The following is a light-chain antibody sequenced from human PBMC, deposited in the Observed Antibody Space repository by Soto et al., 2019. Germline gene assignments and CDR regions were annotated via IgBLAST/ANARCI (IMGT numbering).Light chain of an antibody. Sequence: DIQMTQSPSTLSASVGDRVTTTCRASQSINSWLAWYQQKPGKAPKLLIYKASSLESGVPSRFSGSGSQTEFTLTISSLQPDDFATYYCQQYNSYSTFGQGTLVDIK. CDR3: QQYNSYST. CDR2: KAS. J-gene: IGKJ1*01. CDR1: QSINSW. V-gene: IGKV1-5*03.